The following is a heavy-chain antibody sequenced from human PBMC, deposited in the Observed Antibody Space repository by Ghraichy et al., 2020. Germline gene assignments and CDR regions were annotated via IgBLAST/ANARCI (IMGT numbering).Heavy chain of an antibody. CDR1: GFTSSTYW. D-gene: IGHD2/OR15-2a*01. V-gene: IGHV3-7*03. J-gene: IGHJ3*02. CDR3: ARVGSFPGRPWTFDI. Sequence: GGSLRLSCAASGFTSSTYWMSWVRQAPGRGLEWVAHIKQDASEKYYVDSVKGRFTISRDNAKNSLYLQMNSLRADDTAVYYCARVGSFPGRPWTFDIWGQGTMVTVSP. CDR2: IKQDASEK.